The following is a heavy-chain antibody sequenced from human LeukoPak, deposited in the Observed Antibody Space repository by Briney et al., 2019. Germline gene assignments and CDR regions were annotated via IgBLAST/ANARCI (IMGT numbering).Heavy chain of an antibody. D-gene: IGHD1-26*01. V-gene: IGHV4-34*01. J-gene: IGHJ6*03. CDR3: ASQGHHGKIVGTTLSYFYMDV. CDR1: GGYFSGYY. CDR2: INHIGST. Sequence: PSETLSLTCAVYGGYFSGYYWSWIRQPPGKGLEWIGEINHIGSTNYNPSLKSRVTISVDTSKNQFSLKLSSVTAADTAFYYCASQGHHGKIVGTTLSYFYMDVWGKGTTVTVSS.